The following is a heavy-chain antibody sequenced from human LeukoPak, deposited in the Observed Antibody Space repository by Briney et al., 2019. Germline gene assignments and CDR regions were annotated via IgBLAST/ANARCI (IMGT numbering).Heavy chain of an antibody. V-gene: IGHV3-21*01. CDR2: ISSSSSYI. Sequence: GGSLRLSCAASGFTFSSYSMNWVRQAPGKGLEWVSSISSSSSYIYYADSVKGRFTISRDKAKNSLYLQMNSLRAEDTAVYYCASVTFGGVDNDYWGQGTLVTVSS. D-gene: IGHD3-16*01. CDR1: GFTFSSYS. J-gene: IGHJ4*02. CDR3: ASVTFGGVDNDY.